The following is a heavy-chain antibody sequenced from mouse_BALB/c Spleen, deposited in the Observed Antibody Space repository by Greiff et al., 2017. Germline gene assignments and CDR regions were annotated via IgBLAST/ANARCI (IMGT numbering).Heavy chain of an antibody. CDR1: GFTFSSFG. CDR3: ASKKYGNYDAMDY. D-gene: IGHD2-10*02. Sequence: EVKLMESGGGLVQPGGSRKLSCAASGFTFSSFGMHWVRQAPEKGLEWVAYISSGSSTIYYADTVKGRFTISRDNPKNTLFLQMTSLRSEDTAMYYCASKKYGNYDAMDYWGQGTSVTVSS. J-gene: IGHJ4*01. CDR2: ISSGSSTI. V-gene: IGHV5-17*02.